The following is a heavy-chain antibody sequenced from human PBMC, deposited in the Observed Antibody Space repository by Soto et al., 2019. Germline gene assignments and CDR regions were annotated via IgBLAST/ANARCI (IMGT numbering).Heavy chain of an antibody. CDR1: GGSVSSGGYY. J-gene: IGHJ4*02. Sequence: TLSLTCTVSGGSVSSGGYYWSWIRQHPGKGLEWIGYIYYSGSTYYNPSLKSRVTISVDTSKNQFSLKLSSVTAADTAVYYCARSPLPDYGDLYADYWGQGTLVTVSS. CDR2: IYYSGST. D-gene: IGHD4-17*01. V-gene: IGHV4-31*03. CDR3: ARSPLPDYGDLYADY.